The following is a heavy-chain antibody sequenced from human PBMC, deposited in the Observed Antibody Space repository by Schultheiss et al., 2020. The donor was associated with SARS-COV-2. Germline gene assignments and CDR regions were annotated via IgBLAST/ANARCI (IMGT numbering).Heavy chain of an antibody. CDR1: GGSISSYY. CDR3: AREGPRGYYDSSGYFDY. V-gene: IGHV4-34*01. Sequence: SETLSLTCTVSGGSISSYYWSWIRQPAGKGLEWIGEINHSGSTNYNPSLKSRVTISVDTSKNQFSLKLSSVTAADTAVYYCAREGPRGYYDSSGYFDYWGQGTLVTVSS. J-gene: IGHJ4*02. D-gene: IGHD3-22*01. CDR2: INHSGST.